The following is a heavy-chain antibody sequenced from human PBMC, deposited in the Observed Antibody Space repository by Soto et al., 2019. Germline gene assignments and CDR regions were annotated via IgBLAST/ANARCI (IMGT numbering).Heavy chain of an antibody. CDR2: IWYDGSNK. CDR1: GFTFSSYG. Sequence: QVQLVESGGGVVQPGRSLRLSCAASGFTFSSYGMHWVRQAPGKRLEWVAVIWYDGSNKYYADSVKGRFTISRDNSKNTLYLQMNSLRAEDTAVYYCARDPLVWFGEFSPLYFDYWGQGTLVTVSS. D-gene: IGHD3-10*01. J-gene: IGHJ4*02. V-gene: IGHV3-33*01. CDR3: ARDPLVWFGEFSPLYFDY.